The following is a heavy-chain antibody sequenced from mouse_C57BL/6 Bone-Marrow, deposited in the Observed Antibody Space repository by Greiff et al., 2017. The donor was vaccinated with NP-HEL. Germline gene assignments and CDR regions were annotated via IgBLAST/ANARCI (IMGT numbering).Heavy chain of an antibody. V-gene: IGHV1-64*01. J-gene: IGHJ4*01. D-gene: IGHD1-1*02. Sequence: QVQLQQPGAELVKPGASVKLSCKASGYTFTSYWMHWVKQRPGQGLEWIGMIHPNSGSTNYNEKFKSKATLTVDKSSSTAYMQLSSLTSEDSAVYYCAREGDEVGYYYAMDYWGQGTSVTVSS. CDR2: IHPNSGST. CDR1: GYTFTSYW. CDR3: AREGDEVGYYYAMDY.